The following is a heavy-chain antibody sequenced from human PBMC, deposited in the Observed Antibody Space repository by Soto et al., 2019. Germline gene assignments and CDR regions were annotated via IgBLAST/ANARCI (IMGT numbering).Heavy chain of an antibody. CDR3: ARVPVSYRAPCSGGSCYLFDS. J-gene: IGHJ4*02. D-gene: IGHD2-15*01. Sequence: ASVKVSCKTSGYTFTNYYIHWVRQAPGQGLEWMGVINPSGISTTYAQKFQGRVTMTRDTSTSTVYMDLSSLRPEDTAVYFCARVPVSYRAPCSGGSCYLFDSWGQGTLVTVS. CDR1: GYTFTNYY. CDR2: INPSGIST. V-gene: IGHV1-46*01.